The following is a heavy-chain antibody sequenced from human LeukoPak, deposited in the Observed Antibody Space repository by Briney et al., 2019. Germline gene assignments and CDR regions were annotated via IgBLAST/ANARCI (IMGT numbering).Heavy chain of an antibody. CDR2: IYYSGST. Sequence: SETLSLTCNVSGDSISGSSFYWAWIRQPPGKGLEWIGSIYYSGSTYDNPSLKSRVTISVDTSKNQFFLDLKSVTAADTAVYFCASGNYYQSEHWGQGTLVIVSS. V-gene: IGHV4-39*01. J-gene: IGHJ4*02. D-gene: IGHD1-26*01. CDR1: GDSISGSSFY. CDR3: ASGNYYQSEH.